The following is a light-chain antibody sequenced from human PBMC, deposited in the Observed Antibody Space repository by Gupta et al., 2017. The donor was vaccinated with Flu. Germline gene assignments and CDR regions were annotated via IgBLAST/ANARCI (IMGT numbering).Light chain of an antibody. V-gene: IGKV1-39*01. CDR3: QQTYSPTRT. CDR1: QSIGTY. J-gene: IGKJ4*01. CDR2: VAS. Sequence: DIQMTQSPSSLSASVGDRVTITCRASQSIGTYLSWYQKKPGKAPELLIYVASTLYSGVPYRFRGSGSGTDFDLTISGLQPDDFASYYCQQTYSPTRTFGGGTKIDIK.